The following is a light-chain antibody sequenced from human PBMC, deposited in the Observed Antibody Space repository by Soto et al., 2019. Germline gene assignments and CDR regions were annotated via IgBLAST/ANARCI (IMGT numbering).Light chain of an antibody. CDR2: AAY. CDR1: QDISTY. Sequence: DIQMTQAPSSLSASVGDRVTITCRARQDISTYLAWYQQKPGKVPKLLISAAYTLQSGVPPRFSGSGSGTDFTLPLSILQPEDVATYYCQKHDNAPLTFGGGTKVEIK. J-gene: IGKJ4*01. CDR3: QKHDNAPLT. V-gene: IGKV1-27*01.